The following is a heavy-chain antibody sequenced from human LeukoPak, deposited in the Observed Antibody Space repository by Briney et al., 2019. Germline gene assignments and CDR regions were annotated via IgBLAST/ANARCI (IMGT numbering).Heavy chain of an antibody. Sequence: ASVKVSCKVSGYTLTELPMHWVRQAPGKGLEWMGGFDPEDGETIYAQKFQGRVTMTEDTSTDTAYMELSSLRSEDTAVYYCAAHCSSTSCYFLIADYGMDVWGQGTTVTVSS. J-gene: IGHJ6*02. CDR2: FDPEDGET. V-gene: IGHV1-24*01. CDR1: GYTLTELP. CDR3: AAHCSSTSCYFLIADYGMDV. D-gene: IGHD2-2*01.